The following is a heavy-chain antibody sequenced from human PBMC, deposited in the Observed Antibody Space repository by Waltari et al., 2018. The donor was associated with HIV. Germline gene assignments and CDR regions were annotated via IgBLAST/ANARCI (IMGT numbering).Heavy chain of an antibody. Sequence: QVQLVQSGSELKKPGASVKVSCKASGYTFSSYAINWVRQAPGKGLEWRGCINTYTGNPTYVQGFKGRFVFSLDTSVNTAYVQISSLKADDTAVYFCARDRGSGWSFDPWGQGTLVTVSS. V-gene: IGHV7-4-1*02. CDR1: GYTFSSYA. CDR2: INTYTGNP. CDR3: ARDRGSGWSFDP. D-gene: IGHD6-19*01. J-gene: IGHJ5*02.